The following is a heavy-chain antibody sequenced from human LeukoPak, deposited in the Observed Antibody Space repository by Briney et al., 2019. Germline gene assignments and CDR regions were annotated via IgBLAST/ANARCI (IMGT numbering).Heavy chain of an antibody. V-gene: IGHV3-30-3*01. CDR2: ISDDGSRQ. J-gene: IGHJ6*02. CDR3: SASRPHYGDYYGLDV. D-gene: IGHD4/OR15-4a*01. CDR1: GFTFSNYA. Sequence: GRSPRLSCAATGFTFSNYAIHWGRQAPGRGLEWVAFISDDGSRQHYADSVKGRFTISGDNSKNTLYLQMNSLRTEDTAVYFCSASRPHYGDYYGLDVWGHGTTVPASS.